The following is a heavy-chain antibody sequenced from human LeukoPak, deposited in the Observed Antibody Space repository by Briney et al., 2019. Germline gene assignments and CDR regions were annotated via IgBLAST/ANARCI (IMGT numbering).Heavy chain of an antibody. Sequence: GASVTVSCKASGGTFSSYAISWVRQAPGQGLEWMGWMNPNSGNTGYAQKFQGRVTMTRNTSISTAYMELSSLRSEDTAVCYCASGQQLAPRGFDPWGQGTLVTVSS. CDR3: ASGQQLAPRGFDP. D-gene: IGHD6-13*01. V-gene: IGHV1-8*02. CDR1: GGTFSSYA. CDR2: MNPNSGNT. J-gene: IGHJ5*02.